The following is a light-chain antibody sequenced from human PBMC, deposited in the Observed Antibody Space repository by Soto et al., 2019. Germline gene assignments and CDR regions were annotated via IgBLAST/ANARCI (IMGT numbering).Light chain of an antibody. V-gene: IGKV1-5*03. J-gene: IGKJ3*01. Sequence: DIPMTQSPSTLSASIGDRVTMTCRASQRISSWLAWYQQKPGKAPNLLIYTASNLESGVPSRFSGSGSGTEFTLTISSLQPDDFATYYCQQYNSYPLTFGPGTKVDIK. CDR2: TAS. CDR1: QRISSW. CDR3: QQYNSYPLT.